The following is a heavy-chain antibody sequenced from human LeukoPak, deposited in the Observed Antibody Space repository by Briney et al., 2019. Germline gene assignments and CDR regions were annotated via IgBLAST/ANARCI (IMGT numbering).Heavy chain of an antibody. Sequence: SETLSLTCAVYGESFSGYYWSWIRQPPGKGLEWIGEINHSGSTNYNPSLKSRVTISVDTSKNQFSLKLSSVTAADTAVYYCARAVSVGVPAAILDYWGQGTLVTVSS. CDR3: ARAVSVGVPAAILDY. J-gene: IGHJ4*02. V-gene: IGHV4-34*01. CDR2: INHSGST. CDR1: GESFSGYY. D-gene: IGHD2-2*02.